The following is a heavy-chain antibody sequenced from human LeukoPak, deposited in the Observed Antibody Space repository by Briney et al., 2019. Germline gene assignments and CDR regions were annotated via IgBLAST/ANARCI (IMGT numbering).Heavy chain of an antibody. CDR1: GGSINTYF. CDR3: ARGPSPHIVVVVAATPSSYYFDY. J-gene: IGHJ4*02. CDR2: IYPSGST. V-gene: IGHV4-4*07. D-gene: IGHD2-15*01. Sequence: SETLSLTCTVSGGSINTYFWSWIRQPAGKGLQWIGRIYPSGSTNYSPSLKSRLTMSVDTSNNQFSLNLTSVTAADTAIYFCARGPSPHIVVVVAATPSSYYFDYWGQGTLVTVSS.